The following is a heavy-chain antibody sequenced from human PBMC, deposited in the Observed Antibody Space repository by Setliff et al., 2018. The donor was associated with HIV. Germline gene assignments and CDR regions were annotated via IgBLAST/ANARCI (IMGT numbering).Heavy chain of an antibody. D-gene: IGHD3-10*01. Sequence: SETLSLTCTVSGGSISSSSYYWGWIRQPPGKGLEWIGSIYYSGSTYYNPSLKSRVTISVDTSKNQFSLKLSSVTAADTAVYYCAREGGQGYSGSGSFYHRNFDLWGRGTLVTVS. J-gene: IGHJ2*01. CDR3: AREGGQGYSGSGSFYHRNFDL. CDR1: GGSISSSSYY. V-gene: IGHV4-39*07. CDR2: IYYSGST.